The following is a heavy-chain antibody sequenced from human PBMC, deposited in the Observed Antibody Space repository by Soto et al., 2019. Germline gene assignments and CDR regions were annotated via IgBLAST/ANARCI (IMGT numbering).Heavy chain of an antibody. CDR1: GGSISSYY. J-gene: IGHJ6*03. V-gene: IGHV4-59*01. CDR3: ARSYRRYCSGGSCYSYYYYYMEV. D-gene: IGHD2-15*01. CDR2: IYYSGST. Sequence: SETLSLTCPVSGGSISSYYWSWIRQPPGKGLEWIGYIYYSGSTNYNPSLKSRVTISVDTSKNQFSLKLSSVTAADTAVYYCARSYRRYCSGGSCYSYYYYYMEVWGKGTTVTVSS.